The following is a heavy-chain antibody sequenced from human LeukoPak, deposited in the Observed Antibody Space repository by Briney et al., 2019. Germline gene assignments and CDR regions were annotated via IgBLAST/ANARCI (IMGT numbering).Heavy chain of an antibody. J-gene: IGHJ3*02. V-gene: IGHV1-69*05. CDR2: IIPIFGTA. D-gene: IGHD6-13*01. Sequence: AAVKVSCKASGGTFSSYAISWVRQAPGQGLEWVGRIIPIFGTANYAQKFQGRVTITTDESTSTAYMELSSLRSEDTAVYYCARDQVESSWYGDAFDIWGQGTRVTVSS. CDR3: ARDQVESSWYGDAFDI. CDR1: GGTFSSYA.